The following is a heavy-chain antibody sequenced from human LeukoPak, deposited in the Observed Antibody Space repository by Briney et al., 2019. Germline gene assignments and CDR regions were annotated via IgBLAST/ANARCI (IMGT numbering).Heavy chain of an antibody. J-gene: IGHJ4*02. V-gene: IGHV3-9*01. CDR1: GFTFDDYA. CDR3: AKDIMASGYYFDY. D-gene: IGHD2-8*01. Sequence: PGRSLRLSCAASGFTFDDYAMHWVRQAPGKGLEWVSGISWNSGSIGYADSVKGRFTISRDNAKNSLYLQMNILRAEDTALYYCAKDIMASGYYFDYWGQGTLVTVSS. CDR2: ISWNSGSI.